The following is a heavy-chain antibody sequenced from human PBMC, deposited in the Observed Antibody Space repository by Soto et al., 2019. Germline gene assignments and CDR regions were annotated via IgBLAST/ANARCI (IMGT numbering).Heavy chain of an antibody. CDR1: VFTFSWYS. J-gene: IGHJ4*02. CDR3: VRDYRYGLDY. D-gene: IGHD3-10*01. V-gene: IGHV3-48*02. Sequence: GGSLRLSCTASVFTFSWYSINWVRQAPGKWLEWFSYISISSSTIXXADSVKGRXTISRYNAKNSXSLQMXDLRDEDTAVYYCVRDYRYGLDYWRQGTPVTVSS. CDR2: ISISSSTI.